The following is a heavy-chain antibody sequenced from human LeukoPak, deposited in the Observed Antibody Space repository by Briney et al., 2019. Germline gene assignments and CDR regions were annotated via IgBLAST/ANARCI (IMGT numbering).Heavy chain of an antibody. CDR3: ARGRSSSSSMLYNWFDP. V-gene: IGHV1-69*04. D-gene: IGHD6-6*01. CDR2: IIPILGIA. Sequence: GASVKVSCKASGGTFSSYAISWVRQAPGQGLEWMGRIIPILGIANYAQKFQGRVTITADKSTSTAYMELSSLRSEDTAVYYCARGRSSSSSMLYNWFDPWGQGTLVTVSS. J-gene: IGHJ5*02. CDR1: GGTFSSYA.